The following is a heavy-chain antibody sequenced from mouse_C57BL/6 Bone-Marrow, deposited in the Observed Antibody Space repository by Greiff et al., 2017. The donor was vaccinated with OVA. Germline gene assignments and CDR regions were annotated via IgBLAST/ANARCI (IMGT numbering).Heavy chain of an antibody. Sequence: VQLQQPGAELVKPGASVKMSCKASGYTFTSYWITWVKQRPGQGLEWIGDIYPGSGSTNYNERFKSKATLTVDTSSSTAYMQLSSLTAEDSAVYYCARKWFAYWGQGTLVTVSA. V-gene: IGHV1-55*01. J-gene: IGHJ3*01. CDR1: GYTFTSYW. CDR3: ARKWFAY. CDR2: IYPGSGST.